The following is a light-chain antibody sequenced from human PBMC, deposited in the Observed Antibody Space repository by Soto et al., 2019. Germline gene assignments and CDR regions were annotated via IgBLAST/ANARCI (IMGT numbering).Light chain of an antibody. V-gene: IGKV3-11*01. J-gene: IGKJ3*01. CDR2: GAS. CDR1: QGIGKF. Sequence: EIVLTQSPATLSLSPGERATLSCRASQGIGKFLAWYQQKPGQAPRLLISGASSRAPGIPARFSGSGSGTDFNLTISSLEPEDFAVYYCQQGGSWPPLFTFGPGTVVDI. CDR3: QQGGSWPPLFT.